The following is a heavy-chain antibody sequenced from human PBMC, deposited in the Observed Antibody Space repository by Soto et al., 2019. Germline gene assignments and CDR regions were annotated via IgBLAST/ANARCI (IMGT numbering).Heavy chain of an antibody. CDR3: AREAPVRFYDFWSGYPLPPYGMDV. V-gene: IGHV3-7*03. CDR2: IKQDGSEK. CDR1: GFTFSSYW. D-gene: IGHD3-3*01. J-gene: IGHJ6*02. Sequence: GSLRLSCAASGFTFSSYWMSWVRQAPGKGLEWVANIKQDGSEKYYVDSVKGRFTISRDNAKNSLYLQMNSLRAEDTAVYYCAREAPVRFYDFWSGYPLPPYGMDVWGQGTTVTVS.